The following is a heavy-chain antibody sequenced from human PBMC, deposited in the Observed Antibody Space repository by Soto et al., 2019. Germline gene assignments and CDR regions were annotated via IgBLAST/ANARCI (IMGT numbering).Heavy chain of an antibody. J-gene: IGHJ4*02. CDR1: GFTFSSYA. V-gene: IGHV3-23*01. D-gene: IGHD6-13*01. CDR2: ISGSGGST. Sequence: GGSLRLSCAASGFTFSSYAMSWVRQAPGKGLEWVSAISGSGGSTYYAESVKGRINISRDNSKNTLYLQMNSLRAEDTAVYYCAKDDASGIAAAGTFYWGQGTLVTVSS. CDR3: AKDDASGIAAAGTFY.